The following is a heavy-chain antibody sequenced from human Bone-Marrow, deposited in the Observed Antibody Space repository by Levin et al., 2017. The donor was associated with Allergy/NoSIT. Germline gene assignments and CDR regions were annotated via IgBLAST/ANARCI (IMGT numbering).Heavy chain of an antibody. CDR3: AREDRSPPRLGDY. CDR1: GFTFSSYS. Sequence: GESLKISCAASGFTFSSYSMNWVRQAPGKGLEWVSYISSSSSTIYYADSVKGRFTISRDNARNSLYLQMNSLRDEDTAVYYCAREDRSPPRLGDYWGQGTLVTVSS. D-gene: IGHD6-25*01. CDR2: ISSSSSTI. J-gene: IGHJ4*02. V-gene: IGHV3-48*02.